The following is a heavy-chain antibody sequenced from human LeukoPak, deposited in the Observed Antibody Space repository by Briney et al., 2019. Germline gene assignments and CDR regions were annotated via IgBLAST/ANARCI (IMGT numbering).Heavy chain of an antibody. D-gene: IGHD2-2*01. CDR2: INPSGGST. CDR1: GYTFTSYY. V-gene: IGHV1-46*01. Sequence: ASVKVSCKASGYTFTSYYMHWVGQTPGQGLEWMGIINPSGGSTSYAQKFQGRVTMTRDTSTSTVYMELSSLRSEDTAVYYCARDRYCSSTSCYPRAFDIWGQGTMVTVSS. CDR3: ARDRYCSSTSCYPRAFDI. J-gene: IGHJ3*02.